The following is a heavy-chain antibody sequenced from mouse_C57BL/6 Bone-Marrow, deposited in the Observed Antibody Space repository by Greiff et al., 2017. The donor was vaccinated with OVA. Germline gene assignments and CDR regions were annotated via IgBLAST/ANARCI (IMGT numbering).Heavy chain of an antibody. V-gene: IGHV1-81*01. D-gene: IGHD2-4*01. CDR1: GYTFTSYG. J-gene: IGHJ3*01. CDR3: AYYDYDGGFAY. CDR2: IYPRSGNT. Sequence: QVQLKESGAELARPGASVKLSCKASGYTFTSYGISWVKQRTGQGLEWIGEIYPRSGNTYYNEKFKGKATLTADKSSSTAYMELRSLTSKDSAVYFCAYYDYDGGFAYWGQGTLVTVSA.